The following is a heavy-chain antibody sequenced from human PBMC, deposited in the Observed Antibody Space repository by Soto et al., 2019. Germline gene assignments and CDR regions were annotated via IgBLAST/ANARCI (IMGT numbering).Heavy chain of an antibody. D-gene: IGHD3-3*01. Sequence: LSLTCAVYGGSFSGYYWSWIRQPPGKGLEWIGEINHSGSTNYNPSLKSRVTISVDTSKNQFSLKLSSVTAADTAVYYCAVMDSIFGVVNWGQGTLVTSPQ. CDR1: GGSFSGYY. V-gene: IGHV4-34*01. CDR3: AVMDSIFGVVN. CDR2: INHSGST. J-gene: IGHJ4*02.